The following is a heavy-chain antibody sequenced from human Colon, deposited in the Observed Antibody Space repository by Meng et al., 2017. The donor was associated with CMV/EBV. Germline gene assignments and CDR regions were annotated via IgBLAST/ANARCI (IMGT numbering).Heavy chain of an antibody. V-gene: IGHV3-30*02. J-gene: IGHJ6*02. CDR1: GFTFSNYG. CDR2: IRSDGTKN. Sequence: GESLKISCAASGFTFSNYGMHWVRQAPGKGLEWVALIRSDGTKNFYGDSVKGRVTISRDNSKNTLYLQINSLRAEDTAKYYCTKGQDDFWNGSPLDVWGQGTTVTVSS. D-gene: IGHD3-3*01. CDR3: TKGQDDFWNGSPLDV.